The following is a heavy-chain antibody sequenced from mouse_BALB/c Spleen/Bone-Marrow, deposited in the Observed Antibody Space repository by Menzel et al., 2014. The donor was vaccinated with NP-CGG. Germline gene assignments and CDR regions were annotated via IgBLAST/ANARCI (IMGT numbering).Heavy chain of an antibody. Sequence: VQQYRAELVEPGASVKISCRASGYAFSSSWMNWVKQRPGQGLEWIGRIYPGDGDTNYNGNFKGKATLTADKSSSTAYMQLSSLTSVDSAVYFCARTYGSSYFVYWGQGTLVTVSA. D-gene: IGHD1-1*01. J-gene: IGHJ3*01. V-gene: IGHV1-82*01. CDR2: IYPGDGDT. CDR1: GYAFSSSW. CDR3: ARTYGSSYFVY.